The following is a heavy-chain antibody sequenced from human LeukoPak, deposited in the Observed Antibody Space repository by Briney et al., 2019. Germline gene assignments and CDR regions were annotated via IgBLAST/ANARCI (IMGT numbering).Heavy chain of an antibody. V-gene: IGHV1-18*01. CDR3: ARGGSYRLYDP. CDR2: ISPDNGNP. J-gene: IGHJ5*02. Sequence: GASVTVSCTASGYSFTRFGISWVRQAPGQGLEWMGWISPDNGNPDYSQRVQGRVTLTTDTARSTAYMELKNLTSDDTAVYYCARGGSYRLYDPWGQGTLVTVSS. CDR1: GYSFTRFG. D-gene: IGHD1-26*01.